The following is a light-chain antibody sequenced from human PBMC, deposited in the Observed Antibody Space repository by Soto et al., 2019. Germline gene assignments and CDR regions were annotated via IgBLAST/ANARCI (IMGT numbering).Light chain of an antibody. CDR1: SSDVGGYNY. CDR2: GVS. CDR3: SSYAGSTFYV. V-gene: IGLV2-8*01. J-gene: IGLJ1*01. Sequence: QSALTQPPSASGSPGQSVTISCTGTSSDVGGYNYVSWYQHHPGKAPKVLIFGVSKRPSGVPDRFFGSRSGNTASLTISGLQAEDEADYYCSSYAGSTFYVFGSGTKLTVL.